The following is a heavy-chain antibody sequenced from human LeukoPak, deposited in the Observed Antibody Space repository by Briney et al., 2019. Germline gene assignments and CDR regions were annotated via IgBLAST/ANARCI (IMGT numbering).Heavy chain of an antibody. CDR3: ARVNRRAAGRPYYYYYYMDV. CDR2: IYYSGST. V-gene: IGHV4-59*12. D-gene: IGHD6-13*01. Sequence: SETLSLTCTVSGGSISSYYWSWIRQPPGKGLEWIGNIYYSGSTYYNPSLKSRVTISVDTSKNQFSLKLSSMTAADTAVYYCARVNRRAAGRPYYYYYYMDVWGKGTTVTVSS. CDR1: GGSISSYY. J-gene: IGHJ6*03.